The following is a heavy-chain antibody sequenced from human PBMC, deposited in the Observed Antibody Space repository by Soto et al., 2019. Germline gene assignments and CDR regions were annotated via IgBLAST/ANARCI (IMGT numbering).Heavy chain of an antibody. Sequence: ASVKVSCKSSGYTFTSYDINWVRQAPGQGLEWMGWIRFYDGNTDYAHTFQDRVTMTTDTSTNTAYMELRSLRSDDTAVYYCASGSITTSGYLEGAFGSWGQGTLVTVYS. D-gene: IGHD3-22*01. CDR3: ASGSITTSGYLEGAFGS. J-gene: IGHJ5*01. CDR2: IRFYDGNT. CDR1: GYTFTSYD. V-gene: IGHV1-18*01.